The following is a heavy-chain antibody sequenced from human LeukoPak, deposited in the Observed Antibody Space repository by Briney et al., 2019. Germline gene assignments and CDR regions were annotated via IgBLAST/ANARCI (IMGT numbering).Heavy chain of an antibody. CDR1: GGPISNYY. D-gene: IGHD6-13*01. CDR3: ARVSSGWSWFDP. CDR2: IYYSGTT. V-gene: IGHV4-59*01. J-gene: IGHJ5*02. Sequence: PAETLSLTWTVSGGPISNYYWSWIRLPPGKGLEWIGYIYYSGTTNYNPSLKSRVTISVHTSKHQFSLKLRSVTAADTAVYYCARVSSGWSWFDPWGQGTLVTVSS.